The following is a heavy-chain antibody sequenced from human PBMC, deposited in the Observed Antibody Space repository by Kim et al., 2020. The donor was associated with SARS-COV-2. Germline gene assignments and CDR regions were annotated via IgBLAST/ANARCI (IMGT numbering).Heavy chain of an antibody. D-gene: IGHD6-19*01. CDR3: AKEISSGWFNYYYYGMDV. CDR1: GFTFSSYG. Sequence: GGSLRLSCAASGFTFSSYGMHWVRQAPGKGLEWVAVISYDGSNKYYADSVKGRFTISRDNSKNTLYLQMNSLRAEDTAVYYCAKEISSGWFNYYYYGMDVGGKGTTATVSS. J-gene: IGHJ6*04. CDR2: ISYDGSNK. V-gene: IGHV3-30*18.